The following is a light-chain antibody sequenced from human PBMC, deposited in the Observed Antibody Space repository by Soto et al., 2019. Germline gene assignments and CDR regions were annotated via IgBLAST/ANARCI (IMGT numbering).Light chain of an antibody. CDR3: QQRSNWPPYT. CDR1: QSVSSY. V-gene: IGKV3-11*01. J-gene: IGKJ2*01. CDR2: DAS. Sequence: EILLTQSPATLSLSPGERATLSCRSSQSVSSYLAWYQQKPGQAPRLLIYDASNRATGIPARFSGSGTGTDFTLTISSLEPGDFAIYYFQQRSNWPPYTCGQGTKLEIK.